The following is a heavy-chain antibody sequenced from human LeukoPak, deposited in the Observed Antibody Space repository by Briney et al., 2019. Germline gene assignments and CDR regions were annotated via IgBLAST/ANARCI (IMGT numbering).Heavy chain of an antibody. D-gene: IGHD4/OR15-4a*01. V-gene: IGHV3-23*01. CDR2: ISGSGGYT. CDR1: GFTFSSYA. Sequence: GGSLRLSCAASGFTFSSYAMSWVRQAPGKGLEWVSGISGSGGYTRYADSVKGRFTISRDNSKNTLYLQMSSLGVEDTAVYSCAKRAPGAPDGLLDYWGQGTLVTVSS. CDR3: AKRAPGAPDGLLDY. J-gene: IGHJ4*02.